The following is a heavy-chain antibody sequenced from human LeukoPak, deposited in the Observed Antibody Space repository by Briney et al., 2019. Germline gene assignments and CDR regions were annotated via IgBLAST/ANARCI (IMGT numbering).Heavy chain of an antibody. CDR2: IRYDGSNK. V-gene: IGHV3-30*02. J-gene: IGHJ3*02. D-gene: IGHD3-10*01. CDR1: GFIFSNYG. Sequence: GGSLRPSCAASGFIFSNYGMHWVRQAPGKGLEWVAFIRYDGSNKYYADSVKGRFTISRDNSKNTLYLRMNSLRVEDRAVYYCAALGDPQTIWGQGTLVTVSS. CDR3: AALGDPQTI.